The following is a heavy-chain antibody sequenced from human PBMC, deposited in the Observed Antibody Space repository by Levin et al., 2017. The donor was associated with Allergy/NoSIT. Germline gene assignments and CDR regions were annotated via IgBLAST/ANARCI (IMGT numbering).Heavy chain of an antibody. CDR2: INHSGST. CDR1: GGSFSGYY. D-gene: IGHD2-2*01. J-gene: IGHJ4*02. Sequence: SETLSLTCAVYGGSFSGYYWSWIRQPPGKGLEWIGEINHSGSTNYNPSLKSRVTISVDTSKNQFSLKLSSVTAADTAVYYCASMWGDQLLSPFGDYWGQGTLVTVSS. CDR3: ASMWGDQLLSPFGDY. V-gene: IGHV4-34*01.